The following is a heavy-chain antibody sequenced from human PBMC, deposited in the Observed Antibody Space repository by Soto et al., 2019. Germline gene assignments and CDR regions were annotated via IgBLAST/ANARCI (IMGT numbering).Heavy chain of an antibody. CDR1: GGTFSSYA. CDR2: IIPIFGTA. Sequence: QVQLVQSGAEVKKPGSSVKVSCKASGGTFSSYAISWVRQAPGQGLEWMGGIIPIFGTANYAQKFQGRVTITADKSTSTAYMELSSLRSEDTAVYYCARGQRTQGNLDTAMLNHDDYWGQGTLVTVSS. D-gene: IGHD5-18*01. V-gene: IGHV1-69*06. CDR3: ARGQRTQGNLDTAMLNHDDY. J-gene: IGHJ4*02.